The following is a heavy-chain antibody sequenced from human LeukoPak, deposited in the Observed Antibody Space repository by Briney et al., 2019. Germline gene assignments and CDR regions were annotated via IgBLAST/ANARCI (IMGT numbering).Heavy chain of an antibody. CDR3: ARPMVRGYYYYYMDV. CDR1: GGSISSSSYY. CDR2: IYYSGST. D-gene: IGHD3-10*01. V-gene: IGHV4-39*01. J-gene: IGHJ6*03. Sequence: PPETLSLTCTVSGGSISSSSYYWGWIRQPPGKGLEWIGSIYYSGSTYYNPSLKSRVTISVDTSKNQFSLKLSSVTAADTAVYYCARPMVRGYYYYYMDVWGKGTTVTVSS.